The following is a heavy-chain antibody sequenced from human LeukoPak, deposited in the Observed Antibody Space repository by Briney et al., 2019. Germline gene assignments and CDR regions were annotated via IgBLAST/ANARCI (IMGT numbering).Heavy chain of an antibody. CDR3: TRTGGYSYAYGY. D-gene: IGHD5-18*01. J-gene: IGHJ4*02. CDR1: GGSISSYY. Sequence: PSDTLSLACTVSGGSISSYYWSWIRQPPGKGLEWIGYIYYSGSTNYNPSLKSRVTISVDTSKNQFSLKLSSVTAADTAVYYCTRTGGYSYAYGYWGPGILVTVSS. CDR2: IYYSGST. V-gene: IGHV4-59*08.